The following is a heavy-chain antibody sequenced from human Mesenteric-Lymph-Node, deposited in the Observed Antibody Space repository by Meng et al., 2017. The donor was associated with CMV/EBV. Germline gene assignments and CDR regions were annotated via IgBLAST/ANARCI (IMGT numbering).Heavy chain of an antibody. V-gene: IGHV1-18*01. J-gene: IGHJ5*02. CDR3: VRMVAASRFHP. CDR2: INGYNGKT. D-gene: IGHD2-15*01. Sequence: SCKASVYPFNAYGISWVRQAPGQGLEWMGWINGYNGKTKYPQNLQGRVTMTRDISTSTAYMDLTSLTSDDTAVYYCVRMVAASRFHPWGQGTLVTVSS. CDR1: VYPFNAYG.